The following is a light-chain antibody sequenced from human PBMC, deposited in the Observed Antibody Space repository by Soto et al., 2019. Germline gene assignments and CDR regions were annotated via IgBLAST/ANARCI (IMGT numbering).Light chain of an antibody. Sequence: DIQMTQSPSSLSASVEDRVIITCRASQSISNHLNWYQQKPGKAPKLLIFAASSLQSGVPSRFSGSRSGPDFPLTISSLQPEDFATYYCQQSYSSPRTFGQGTKVEIK. CDR1: QSISNH. J-gene: IGKJ1*01. CDR3: QQSYSSPRT. CDR2: AAS. V-gene: IGKV1-39*01.